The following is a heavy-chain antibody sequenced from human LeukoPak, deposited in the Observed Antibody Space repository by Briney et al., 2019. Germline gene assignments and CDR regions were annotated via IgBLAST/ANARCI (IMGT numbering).Heavy chain of an antibody. V-gene: IGHV3-15*01. CDR1: GFIFSNAR. J-gene: IGHJ4*02. Sequence: GGSLRLSCVAHGFIFSNARISSVRQAPGKGLEMVGHIKSKTDGWTADYVAPVKGRFTISRDDSKNTLYLQMNSLKVEDTAVYYCTTDRHTAMVQFDYWGQGTLVTVSS. CDR2: IKSKTDGWTA. CDR3: TTDRHTAMVQFDY. D-gene: IGHD5-18*01.